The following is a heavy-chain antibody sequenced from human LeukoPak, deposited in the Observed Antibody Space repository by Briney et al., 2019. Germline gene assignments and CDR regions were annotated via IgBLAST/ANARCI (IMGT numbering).Heavy chain of an antibody. D-gene: IGHD5-18*01. CDR1: GGSFSGYY. V-gene: IGHV4-34*01. CDR2: INHSGST. Sequence: SETLSLTCAVYGGSFSGYYWSWIRQPPGKGLEWIGEINHSGSTNYNPSLKSRVTISVDTSKNQFSLKLSSVTAADTAVYYCARVGRRGYRVNNWFDPWGQGTLVTVSS. CDR3: ARVGRRGYRVNNWFDP. J-gene: IGHJ5*02.